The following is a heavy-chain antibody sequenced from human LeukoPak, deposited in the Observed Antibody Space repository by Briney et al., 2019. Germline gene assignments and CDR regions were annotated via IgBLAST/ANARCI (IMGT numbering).Heavy chain of an antibody. V-gene: IGHV5-10-1*01. Sequence: GESLKISCKGSGYSFTSYWIGWVRQMPGKGLEWMGRIDPSDSYTNYSPSFQGHVTISADKSISTAYLQWSSLKASDTAMYYCATLAGDCSSTSCYAGGRDYWGQGTLVTVSS. D-gene: IGHD2-2*01. J-gene: IGHJ4*02. CDR3: ATLAGDCSSTSCYAGGRDY. CDR2: IDPSDSYT. CDR1: GYSFTSYW.